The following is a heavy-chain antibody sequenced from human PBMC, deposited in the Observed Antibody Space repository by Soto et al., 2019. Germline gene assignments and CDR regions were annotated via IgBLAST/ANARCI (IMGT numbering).Heavy chain of an antibody. CDR1: GGSIDTYY. D-gene: IGHD6-13*01. CDR3: EREWGSRWPFWYFDL. Sequence: SETLSLTCAVSGGSIDTYYWSWIRQPPGRELEWIGYISNTGSTKYNPSLNSRVTISLDTSKKQLSLRLSSVTAADTAVYYCEREWGSRWPFWYFDLWGRGTLVTVYS. CDR2: ISNTGST. V-gene: IGHV4-59*01. J-gene: IGHJ2*01.